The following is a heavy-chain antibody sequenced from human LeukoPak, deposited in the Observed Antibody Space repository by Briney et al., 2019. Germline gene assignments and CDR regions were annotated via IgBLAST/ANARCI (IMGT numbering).Heavy chain of an antibody. V-gene: IGHV3-53*01. J-gene: IGHJ4*02. Sequence: GGSLRLSCAASGFTVSSNYMSWVRQAPGKGLEWVSVIYSGGSTYYADSVKGRFTISRDNSKNTLYPQMNSLRAEDTAVYYCARSGAAAGTSLNYWGQGTLVTVSS. CDR1: GFTVSSNY. CDR3: ARSGAAAGTSLNY. D-gene: IGHD6-13*01. CDR2: IYSGGST.